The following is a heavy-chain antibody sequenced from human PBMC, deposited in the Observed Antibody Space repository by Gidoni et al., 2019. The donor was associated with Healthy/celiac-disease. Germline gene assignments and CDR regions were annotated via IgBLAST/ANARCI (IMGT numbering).Heavy chain of an antibody. CDR3: ARDRGEGSNYYYYGMDV. Sequence: QVKLQESGPGLVKPSQTLSLTCTVSGGSISSGSYYWSWIRQPAGKGLEWIGRIYTSGSTNYNPSLKSRVTMAVDTSKNQFSLKLSSVTAADTAVYYCARDRGEGSNYYYYGMDVWGQGTTVTVSS. CDR2: IYTSGST. D-gene: IGHD4-17*01. V-gene: IGHV4-61*02. CDR1: GGSISSGSYY. J-gene: IGHJ6*02.